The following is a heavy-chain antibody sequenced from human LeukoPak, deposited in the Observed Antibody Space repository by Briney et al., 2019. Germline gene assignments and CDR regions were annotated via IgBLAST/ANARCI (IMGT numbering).Heavy chain of an antibody. Sequence: SETLSLTCAVYGGSFSGYYWSWIRQPPGKGLEWIGEINHSGSTNYNPSLKSRVTISVDTSKNQFSLKLSSVTAADTAVYYCARVRLGHSAFDVWGQGTMVTVSS. CDR2: INHSGST. V-gene: IGHV4-34*01. CDR3: ARVRLGHSAFDV. CDR1: GGSFSGYY. D-gene: IGHD3-9*01. J-gene: IGHJ3*01.